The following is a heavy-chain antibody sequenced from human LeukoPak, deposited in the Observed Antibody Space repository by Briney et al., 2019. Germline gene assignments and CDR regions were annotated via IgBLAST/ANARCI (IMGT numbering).Heavy chain of an antibody. V-gene: IGHV1-2*02. CDR2: INPNSGGT. CDR1: GYTFTGYY. Sequence: GASVTVSCKASGYTFTGYYMHWVRQAPGQGLEWMGWINPNSGGTNYAQKFQGRVTMTRDTSISTAYMELSRLRSDDTAVYYCARNGITVVRGVWAPGYWGQGTLVTVSS. CDR3: ARNGITVVRGVWAPGY. D-gene: IGHD3-10*01. J-gene: IGHJ4*02.